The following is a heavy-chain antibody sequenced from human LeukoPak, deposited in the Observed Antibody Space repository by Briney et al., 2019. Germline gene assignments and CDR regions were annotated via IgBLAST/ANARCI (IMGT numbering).Heavy chain of an antibody. CDR1: GFTFSNYG. V-gene: IGHV3-23*01. CDR2: ITVSGGTT. Sequence: PGRSLRLSCAASGFTFSNYGMSSVRQPPGKGLEWVSAITVSGGTTWYADSVKGHFTISRDNSKDTLYLQMNSLGAEDTVVYYCAKWGDYDGLTGYYVSDCWGQGTLVTVSS. CDR3: AKWGDYDGLTGYYVSDC. D-gene: IGHD3-9*01. J-gene: IGHJ4*02.